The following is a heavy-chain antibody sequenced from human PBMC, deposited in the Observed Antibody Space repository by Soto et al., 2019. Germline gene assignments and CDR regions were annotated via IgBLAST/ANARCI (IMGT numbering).Heavy chain of an antibody. V-gene: IGHV1-8*01. D-gene: IGHD6-13*01. CDR2: MNPNSGNT. J-gene: IGHJ6*02. CDR3: ALSPAASSSWYDYYYYYYGMDV. Sequence: ASVKVSCKASGYTFTSYDINWVRQATRQGLEWMGWMNPNSGNTGYAQKFQGRVTMTRNTSISTAYMELSSLRSEDTAVYYCALSPAASSSWYDYYYYYYGMDVWGQGTTVTVSS. CDR1: GYTFTSYD.